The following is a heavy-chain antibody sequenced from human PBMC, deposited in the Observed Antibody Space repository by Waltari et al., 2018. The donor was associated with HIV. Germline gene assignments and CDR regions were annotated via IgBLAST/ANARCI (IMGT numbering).Heavy chain of an antibody. V-gene: IGHV3-53*02. CDR1: GFTVIRNY. Sequence: DVQLVETGGDLIQPGGSLRLSCAASGFTVIRNYMSWVRQAPGKGLECVSVIYSGGSTYYADSVRGRFTISRDNSKNTLYLQMNSLTAEDTAVYYCARGVEGYCTSTSCYLLYWGQGTLVAVSS. CDR2: IYSGGST. J-gene: IGHJ4*02. D-gene: IGHD2-2*01. CDR3: ARGVEGYCTSTSCYLLY.